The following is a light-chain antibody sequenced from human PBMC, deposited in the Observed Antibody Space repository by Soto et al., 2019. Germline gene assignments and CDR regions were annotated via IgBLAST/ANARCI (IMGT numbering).Light chain of an antibody. CDR2: DTS. V-gene: IGKV1-33*01. CDR3: QQYANLPWT. Sequence: DTQMTQSPSSLSASIGDRVTITCQASQDISNYLNWYQQKPGKAPKLLIYDTSNLETGVPSRFSGGGSGTSYVITISGLQPEDIATYYCQQYANLPWTFGRGTKVEVK. J-gene: IGKJ1*01. CDR1: QDISNY.